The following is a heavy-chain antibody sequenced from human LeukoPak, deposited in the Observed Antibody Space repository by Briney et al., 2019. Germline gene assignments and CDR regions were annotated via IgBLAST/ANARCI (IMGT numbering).Heavy chain of an antibody. D-gene: IGHD2-2*01. Sequence: SETLSLTCTVSGGSISSYYWSWIRQPAGKGLEWIGRIFTSGSTNYNPSLKSRVTMSVDTSKNQFSLKLSFVTAADTAVYYCARDLYCSSTSCYRFDPWGQGTLVTVSS. CDR3: ARDLYCSSTSCYRFDP. CDR2: IFTSGST. V-gene: IGHV4-4*07. CDR1: GGSISSYY. J-gene: IGHJ5*02.